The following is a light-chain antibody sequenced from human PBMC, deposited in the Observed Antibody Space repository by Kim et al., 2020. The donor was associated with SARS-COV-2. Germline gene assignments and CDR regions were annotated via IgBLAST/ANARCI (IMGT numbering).Light chain of an antibody. V-gene: IGLV6-57*03. CDR2: EDN. CDR3: QSYDNHFWV. Sequence: NFMLTQPHSVSESPGKTVTISCTRTSGSIASNYVQWYQQRPGRAPTPVIYEDNQRPSGVPDRFSGSVDSSSNSASLTISGLKTEDEAGYYCQSYDNHFWVFGGGTQLTVL. J-gene: IGLJ3*02. CDR1: SGSIASNY.